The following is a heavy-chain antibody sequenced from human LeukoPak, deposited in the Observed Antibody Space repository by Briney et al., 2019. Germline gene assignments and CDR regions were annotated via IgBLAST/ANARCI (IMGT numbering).Heavy chain of an antibody. CDR2: IYPGDSDT. Sequence: GESLKISCKGSGYSFTSYWIGWVRQMPGKGLERMGIIYPGDSDTRYSPSFQGQVTISADKYISTAYLQWSSLKASDTAMYYCARNSGYRYYYYYGLDVWGQGTTVTVSS. CDR3: ARNSGYRYYYYYGLDV. D-gene: IGHD5-12*01. CDR1: GYSFTSYW. V-gene: IGHV5-51*01. J-gene: IGHJ6*02.